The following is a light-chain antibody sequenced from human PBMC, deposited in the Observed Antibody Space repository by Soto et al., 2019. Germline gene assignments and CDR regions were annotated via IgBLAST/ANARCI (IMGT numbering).Light chain of an antibody. CDR3: SSYSTTSSPHVL. CDR1: PSDIGRYNY. J-gene: IGLJ2*01. V-gene: IGLV2-14*01. Sequence: QSALTQPASVSGSPGQSITISCTGTPSDIGRYNYVSWYQQFPGKVPKLLIYEVTSRPSEVSARFSGSKSGSTASLTISGRQAEDEADYYCSSYSTTSSPHVLFGGGTKVTVL. CDR2: EVT.